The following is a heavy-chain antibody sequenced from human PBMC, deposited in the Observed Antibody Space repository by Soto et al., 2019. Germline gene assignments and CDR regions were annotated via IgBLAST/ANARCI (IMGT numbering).Heavy chain of an antibody. Sequence: QLQLQESGPGLVKPSETLSLTCTVSAGSISRSNYYWGWIRQPPGKGLEWIGSMYSSGNTCYNPSLKSRVTISVDTSKNQFSLKLTSVTAADTAVYYCARQPYDSSGYYYGAWGQGTLVTVSS. CDR1: AGSISRSNYY. CDR3: ARQPYDSSGYYYGA. V-gene: IGHV4-39*01. D-gene: IGHD3-22*01. J-gene: IGHJ5*02. CDR2: MYSSGNT.